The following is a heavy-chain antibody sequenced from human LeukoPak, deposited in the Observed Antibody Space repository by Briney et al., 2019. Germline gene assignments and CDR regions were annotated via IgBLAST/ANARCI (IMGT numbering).Heavy chain of an antibody. V-gene: IGHV3-66*01. CDR2: IYSGGST. Sequence: GGSLRLSCAASGFTVSSNYMSCVRQAPGKGLEWVSVIYSGGSTYYADSVKGRFTISRDNSKNTLYLQMNSLRAEDTAVYYCASTHYYGSGSYYYYYGMDVWGQGTTVTVS. J-gene: IGHJ6*02. CDR1: GFTVSSNY. D-gene: IGHD3-10*01. CDR3: ASTHYYGSGSYYYYYGMDV.